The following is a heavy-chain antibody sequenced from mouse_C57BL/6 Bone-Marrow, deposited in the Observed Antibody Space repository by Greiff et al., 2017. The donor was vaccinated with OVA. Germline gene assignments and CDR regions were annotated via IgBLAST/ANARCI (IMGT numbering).Heavy chain of an antibody. CDR2: ISSGGDYI. J-gene: IGHJ1*03. CDR3: TREHYYGSSYNWYYGG. CDR1: GFTLSSYA. D-gene: IGHD1-1*01. Sequence: EVKLVESGEGLVKPGGSLKLSCAASGFTLSSYAMSWVRQTPEKRLEWVAYISSGGDYIYYASTVKGRFTISTDNARNTLYLQMSSLKAEDTAMYYCTREHYYGSSYNWYYGGWGTGTTVTVAS. V-gene: IGHV5-9-1*02.